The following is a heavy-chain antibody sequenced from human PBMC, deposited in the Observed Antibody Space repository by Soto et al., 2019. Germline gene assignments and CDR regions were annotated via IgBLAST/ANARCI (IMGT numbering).Heavy chain of an antibody. V-gene: IGHV1-69*13. J-gene: IGHJ6*02. CDR3: AGPLVGATYYYYGMDV. D-gene: IGHD1-26*01. CDR2: IIPIFGTA. Sequence: GASVKVSCKASGGTFSSYAISWVRQAPGQGLEWMGGIIPIFGTANYAQKFQGRVTITADESTSTAYMELSSLRSEDTAVYYCAGPLVGATYYYYGMDVWGQGTTVTVSS. CDR1: GGTFSSYA.